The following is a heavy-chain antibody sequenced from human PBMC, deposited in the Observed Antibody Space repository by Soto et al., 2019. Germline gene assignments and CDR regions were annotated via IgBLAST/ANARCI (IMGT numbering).Heavy chain of an antibody. V-gene: IGHV3-30*18. CDR1: GFTFSSYG. D-gene: IGHD3-22*01. J-gene: IGHJ4*02. CDR2: ISYDGSNK. CDR3: AKVEYYYDSSGPDY. Sequence: GGSLRLSCAASGFTFSSYGMHWVRQAPGKGLEWVAVISYDGSNKYYADSVKGRFTISRDNSKNTLYLQMNSLRAEDTAVYYCAKVEYYYDSSGPDYWGQGTLVTVS.